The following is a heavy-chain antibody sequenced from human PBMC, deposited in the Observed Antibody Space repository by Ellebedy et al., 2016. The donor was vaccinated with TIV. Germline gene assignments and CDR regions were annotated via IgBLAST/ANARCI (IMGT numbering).Heavy chain of an antibody. CDR1: GYTFTSYT. Sequence: ASVKVSCKASGYTFTSYTISWVRQAPGQGLEWMGWINPNSGGTNYAQKFQGRVTMTRDTSISTAYMELSRLRSDDTAVYYCARGGSGSYPDPVDYWGQGTLVTVSS. J-gene: IGHJ4*02. CDR3: ARGGSGSYPDPVDY. V-gene: IGHV1-2*02. CDR2: INPNSGGT. D-gene: IGHD1-26*01.